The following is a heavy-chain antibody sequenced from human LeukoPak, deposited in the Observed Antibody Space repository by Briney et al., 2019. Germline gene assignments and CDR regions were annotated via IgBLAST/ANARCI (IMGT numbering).Heavy chain of an antibody. CDR3: ARGSQLRYFDWLSDY. CDR2: IRYDGSNK. D-gene: IGHD3-9*01. V-gene: IGHV3-30*02. J-gene: IGHJ4*02. CDR1: GFTFSSYG. Sequence: GGSLRLSCAASGFTFSSYGMHWVRQAPGKGLEWVAFIRYDGSNKYYADSVKGRFTISRDNSKNTLYLQMNSLRAEDTAVYYCARGSQLRYFDWLSDYWGQGTLVTVSS.